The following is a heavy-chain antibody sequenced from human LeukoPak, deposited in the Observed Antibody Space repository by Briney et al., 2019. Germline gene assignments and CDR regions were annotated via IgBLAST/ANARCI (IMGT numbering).Heavy chain of an antibody. D-gene: IGHD3-22*01. CDR3: ATEIRYYYDSSGYQTYFDY. V-gene: IGHV1-24*01. CDR2: FDPEDGET. J-gene: IGHJ4*02. CDR1: GYTLTELS. Sequence: ASVKVSCKVSGYTLTELSVHWVRQAPGKGLEWMGGFDPEDGETIYAQKFQGRVTMTEDTSTDTAYMELSSLRSEDTAVYYCATEIRYYYDSSGYQTYFDYWGQGTLVTVSS.